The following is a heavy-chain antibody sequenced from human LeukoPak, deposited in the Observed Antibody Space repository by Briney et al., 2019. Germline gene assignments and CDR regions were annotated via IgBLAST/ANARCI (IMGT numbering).Heavy chain of an antibody. V-gene: IGHV3-30*18. CDR1: GFTFSSYG. CDR2: ISYDGSNK. D-gene: IGHD3-10*01. J-gene: IGHJ4*02. CDR3: AKNGDSDFDY. Sequence: GGSLRLSCAASGFTFSSYGMHWVRQAPGKGLEWVAVISYDGSNKYYADSVKGRFTISRDSSKNTLYLQMNSLRAEDTAAYYCAKNGDSDFDYWGQGTLVTVSS.